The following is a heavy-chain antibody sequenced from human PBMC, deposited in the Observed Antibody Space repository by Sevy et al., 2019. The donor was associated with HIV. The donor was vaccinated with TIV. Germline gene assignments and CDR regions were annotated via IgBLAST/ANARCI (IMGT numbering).Heavy chain of an antibody. CDR1: GYTFTGYY. CDR2: INPNSGGT. D-gene: IGHD3-3*01. J-gene: IGHJ6*02. V-gene: IGHV1-2*02. Sequence: ASVKVSCKASGYTFTGYYMHWVRQAPGQGLEWMGWINPNSGGTNYAQKVQGRVTMTRDTSISTAYMELSRLRSDDTAVYYCARDLNDFWSGYLYYYYGMDVWGQGTTVTVSS. CDR3: ARDLNDFWSGYLYYYYGMDV.